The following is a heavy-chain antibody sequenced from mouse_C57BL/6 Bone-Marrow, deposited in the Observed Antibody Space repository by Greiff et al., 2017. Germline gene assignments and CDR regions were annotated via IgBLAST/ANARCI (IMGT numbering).Heavy chain of an antibody. D-gene: IGHD2-1*01. CDR1: GFTFSSYG. CDR2: ISSGGSYT. CDR3: ARHGNYYSYYAMDY. Sequence: DVKLVESGGDLVKPVGSLKLSCAASGFTFSSYGMSWVRQTPDKRLEWVATISSGGSYTYYPDSVKGRFTISRDNAKNTLYLQMSSLKSEDTAMYYCARHGNYYSYYAMDYWGQGTSVTVSS. V-gene: IGHV5-6*02. J-gene: IGHJ4*01.